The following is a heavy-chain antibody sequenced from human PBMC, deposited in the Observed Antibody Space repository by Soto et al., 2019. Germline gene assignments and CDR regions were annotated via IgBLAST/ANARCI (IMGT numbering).Heavy chain of an antibody. CDR1: GGSISSSSYY. V-gene: IGHV4-39*01. D-gene: IGHD6-13*01. Sequence: QLQLQESGPGLVKPSETLSLTCTVSGGSISSSSYYWGWIRQPPGKGLEWIGSIYYRGSTYYNPSLKRRVTISVDTSKNQFSLKLSSVTAADTAVYYCARHGAYSRRAFDIWGQGTMVTVSS. J-gene: IGHJ3*02. CDR3: ARHGAYSRRAFDI. CDR2: IYYRGST.